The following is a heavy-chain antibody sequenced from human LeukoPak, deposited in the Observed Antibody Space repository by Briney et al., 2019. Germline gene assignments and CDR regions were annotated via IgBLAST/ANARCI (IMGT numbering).Heavy chain of an antibody. CDR1: GGSISSSNW. CDR3: ARVTGYMTEDFFDY. J-gene: IGHJ4*02. D-gene: IGHD6-13*01. CDR2: IYHSGST. Sequence: PSETLSLTCAVSGGSISSSNWWRWVRQPPGKGLEWVGEIYHSGSTKYNPSLKSRVTISVDKSKNQFSLKLSSVTAADTAVYYCARVTGYMTEDFFDYWGQGTLVTVSS. V-gene: IGHV4-4*02.